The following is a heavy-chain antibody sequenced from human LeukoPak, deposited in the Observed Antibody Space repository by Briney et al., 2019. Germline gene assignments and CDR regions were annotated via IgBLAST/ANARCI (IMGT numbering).Heavy chain of an antibody. CDR2: IIPVFGIT. Sequence: WASVKVSCKGTGDTISNYYIAWVRQAPGQGLEWMGRIIPVFGITNYAQKFQGRVVITADKSTSTVYMELSGLRSDDTAVYYCARSDQGGSYGSWGQGTRVTVSS. CDR3: ARSDQGGSYGS. CDR1: GDTISNYY. V-gene: IGHV1-69*02. J-gene: IGHJ5*02. D-gene: IGHD1-26*01.